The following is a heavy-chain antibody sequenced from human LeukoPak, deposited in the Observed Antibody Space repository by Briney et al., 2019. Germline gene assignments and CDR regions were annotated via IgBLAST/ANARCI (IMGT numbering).Heavy chain of an antibody. D-gene: IGHD6-19*01. CDR1: GYTFTGYY. V-gene: IGHV1-2*04. CDR3: ATESHSSGWYTTAFDI. CDR2: INPNSGGT. J-gene: IGHJ3*02. Sequence: ASVKVSCKASGYTFTGYYMHWVRQAPGQGLEWMGWINPNSGGTNYAQKFQGWVTMTRDTSISTAYMELSRLRSDDTAVYYCATESHSSGWYTTAFDIWGQGTVVTVSS.